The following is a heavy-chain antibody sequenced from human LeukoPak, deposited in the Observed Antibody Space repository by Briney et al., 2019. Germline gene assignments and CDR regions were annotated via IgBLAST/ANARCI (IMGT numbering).Heavy chain of an antibody. CDR2: INPDGGGT. J-gene: IGHJ4*02. CDR3: ARDHRDVPEGYTSGYFDY. Sequence: ASVKVSCKASEYTFAKYFIHWVRQAPGQGLEWMGVINPDGGGTTYTQKFQGRVTMTRDTSTSTVYMELTSLRSEDTAVYYCARDHRDVPEGYTSGYFDYWGQGTLVTVSS. D-gene: IGHD2-2*01. CDR1: EYTFAKYF. V-gene: IGHV1-46*01.